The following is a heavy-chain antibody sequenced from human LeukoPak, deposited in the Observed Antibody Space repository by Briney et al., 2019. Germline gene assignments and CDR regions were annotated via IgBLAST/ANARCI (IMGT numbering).Heavy chain of an antibody. D-gene: IGHD4-17*01. CDR3: ARDSYGDRRYYYYGMDV. CDR1: GFTFSSYS. Sequence: GGSLRLSCAASGFTFSSYSMNWVRQAPGKGLEWVSSISSSSSYIYYADSVKGRFTISRDNAKNSLYLQMNSLRAEDTAVYYCARDSYGDRRYYYYGMDVWGQGTTVTVSS. V-gene: IGHV3-21*01. J-gene: IGHJ6*02. CDR2: ISSSSSYI.